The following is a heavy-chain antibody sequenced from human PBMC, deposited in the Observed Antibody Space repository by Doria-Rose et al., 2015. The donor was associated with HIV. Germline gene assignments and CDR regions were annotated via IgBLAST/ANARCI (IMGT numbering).Heavy chain of an antibody. D-gene: IGHD6-19*01. Sequence: VQLVESGGGVVQPGRSLRLSCAASGFTFSSYGMHWVRQAPGKGLEWVAGISWNSGSIGYADSVKGRFTISRDNAKNSLYLQMNSLRAEDTALYYCAKDSSSGWYVMGAFDIWGQGTMVTVSS. J-gene: IGHJ3*02. CDR2: ISWNSGSI. CDR3: AKDSSSGWYVMGAFDI. V-gene: IGHV3-9*01. CDR1: GFTFSSYG.